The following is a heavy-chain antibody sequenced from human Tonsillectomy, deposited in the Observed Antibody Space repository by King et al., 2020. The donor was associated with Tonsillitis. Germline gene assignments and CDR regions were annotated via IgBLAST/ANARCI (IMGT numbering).Heavy chain of an antibody. Sequence: QLVQSGAEVKKPGASVKVSCKASGYTFTGYYIHWVRQAPGQGLEWMGWINPNSGGTDNAQKFQGRVTMTRDTVITTAYMDLSRLRSDDTAQYVCARARGGCYLVAYWGQGSLVTVSS. CDR1: GYTFTGYY. V-gene: IGHV1-2*02. CDR3: ARARGGCYLVAY. D-gene: IGHD1-26*01. CDR2: INPNSGGT. J-gene: IGHJ4*02.